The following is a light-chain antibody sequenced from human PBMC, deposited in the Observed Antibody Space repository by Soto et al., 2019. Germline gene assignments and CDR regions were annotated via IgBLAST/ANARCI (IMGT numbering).Light chain of an antibody. CDR3: QQSHSTPWT. J-gene: IGKJ1*01. V-gene: IGKV1-39*01. Sequence: DIPMTQSPSSLSASVGDRVTITCRASQSIATYLNWYQLKPGKAPKLLFYVASTLQSGVPSRFSGSGSGTDFTLTISSLQPEDFATYYCQQSHSTPWTFGQGTKVEI. CDR2: VAS. CDR1: QSIATY.